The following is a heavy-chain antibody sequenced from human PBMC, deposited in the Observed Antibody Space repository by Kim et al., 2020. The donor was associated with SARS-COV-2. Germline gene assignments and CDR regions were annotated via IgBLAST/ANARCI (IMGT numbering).Heavy chain of an antibody. CDR1: GFTFSTYA. J-gene: IGHJ4*02. CDR2: VTAGGGSS. Sequence: GGSLRLSCAASGFTFSTYAMTWVRQAPGKGLEWVSTVTAGGGSSYYADSVKGRFTISRDNSENTLYLQMNSLRAEDTAVYYCAKTARFNSGSYGDYWGQGTLGTVSS. D-gene: IGHD3-10*01. CDR3: AKTARFNSGSYGDY. V-gene: IGHV3-23*01.